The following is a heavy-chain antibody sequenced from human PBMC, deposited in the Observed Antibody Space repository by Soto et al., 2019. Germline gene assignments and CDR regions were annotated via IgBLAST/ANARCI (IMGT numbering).Heavy chain of an antibody. Sequence: QVQLQESGPGLVKPSETLSLTCTVSGGSISSYYWSWIRQPPGKGLEWIGYIYYSGSTNYNPSLKSPVTIPVDTSKNQFSLKLSSVTAADTAVYYCARTDTGYSSSWYWFDPWGQGTLVTVSS. V-gene: IGHV4-59*01. CDR2: IYYSGST. CDR1: GGSISSYY. J-gene: IGHJ5*02. CDR3: ARTDTGYSSSWYWFDP. D-gene: IGHD6-13*01.